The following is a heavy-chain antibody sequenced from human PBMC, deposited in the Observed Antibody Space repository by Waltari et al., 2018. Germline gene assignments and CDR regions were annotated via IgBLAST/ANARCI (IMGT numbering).Heavy chain of an antibody. Sequence: QVQLVQSGAEVKKPGASVKVSCKASGYSFTNFDINWVRQATGQGLEWMGWMNPNSGNTGYAGKFQDRVTMTSNISISSAYVELRSLRSEDTAVYYCARKTSRTIEYWGQGTLVTVSS. CDR3: ARKTSRTIEY. CDR1: GYSFTNFD. CDR2: MNPNSGNT. D-gene: IGHD2-2*01. V-gene: IGHV1-8*01. J-gene: IGHJ4*02.